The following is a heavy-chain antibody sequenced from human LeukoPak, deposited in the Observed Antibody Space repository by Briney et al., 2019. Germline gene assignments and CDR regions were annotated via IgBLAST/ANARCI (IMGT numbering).Heavy chain of an antibody. D-gene: IGHD2-2*01. J-gene: IGHJ3*02. CDR3: ATPEIGYCSSTSCRDDAFDI. CDR2: IYPGDSDT. CDR1: GYSFTSYW. V-gene: IGHV5-51*01. Sequence: GESLKISCKGSGYSFTSYWIGWVRQMPGKGLEWMGIIYPGDSDTRHSPSFQGQVTISADKSISTAYLQWSSLKASDTAMYYCATPEIGYCSSTSCRDDAFDIWGQGTMVTVSS.